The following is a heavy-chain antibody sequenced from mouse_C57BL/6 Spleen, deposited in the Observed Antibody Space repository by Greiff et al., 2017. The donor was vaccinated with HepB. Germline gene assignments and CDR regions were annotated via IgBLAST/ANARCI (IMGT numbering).Heavy chain of an antibody. Sequence: EVQLQQSGTVLARPGASVKMSCKTSGYTFTSYWMHWVNQRPGQGLEWIGAIYPGNSDTSYNQKFKGKAKLTAVTSASTAYMELSSLTNEDSAVYYCTGLTGTRAWFAYWGQGTLVTVSA. J-gene: IGHJ3*01. CDR1: GYTFTSYW. CDR3: TGLTGTRAWFAY. V-gene: IGHV1-5*01. CDR2: IYPGNSDT. D-gene: IGHD4-1*01.